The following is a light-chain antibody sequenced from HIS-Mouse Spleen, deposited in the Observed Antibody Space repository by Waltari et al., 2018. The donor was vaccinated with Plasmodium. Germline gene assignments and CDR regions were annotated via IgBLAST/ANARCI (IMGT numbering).Light chain of an antibody. J-gene: IGLJ2*01. Sequence: QSVLTQPPSASGTPGQRVTISCSGSSSNIGSNYVYWYQQLPGTAPKLLIYRNNQRPSGCPDRFSGSKSGTSASLAISGLRSEDEADYYCAAWDDSLVFGGGTKLTVL. CDR1: SSNIGSNY. V-gene: IGLV1-47*01. CDR3: AAWDDSLV. CDR2: RNN.